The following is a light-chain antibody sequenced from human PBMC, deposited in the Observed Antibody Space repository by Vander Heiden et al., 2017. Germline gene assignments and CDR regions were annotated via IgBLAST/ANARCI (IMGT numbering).Light chain of an antibody. CDR3: QQENSYPST. J-gene: IGKJ1*01. Sequence: DIQMTQSPSTLSASVGDRVPITCRASQSISSWLAWYQQKPGKAPKLLIYKASNLESGVPSRFSGSVSGTEFTLTISSLQPDDFATYYCQQENSYPSTFGQRTKVEIK. V-gene: IGKV1-5*03. CDR2: KAS. CDR1: QSISSW.